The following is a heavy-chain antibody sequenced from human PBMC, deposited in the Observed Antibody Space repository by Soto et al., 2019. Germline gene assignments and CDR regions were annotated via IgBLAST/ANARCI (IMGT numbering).Heavy chain of an antibody. J-gene: IGHJ4*02. CDR1: GGSINNHY. D-gene: IGHD2-8*01. CDR2: IYYSGTT. Sequence: QVQLQESVPGLVKPSETLSFTCTVSGGSINNHYWSWIRQPPGKGLEWVGYIYYSGTTNYNPSLKGRLTIAVDTSNTQFSLNLSSLTAADTATYYCARANWYCEYWGKGTLVTVSS. CDR3: ARANWYCEY. V-gene: IGHV4-59*11.